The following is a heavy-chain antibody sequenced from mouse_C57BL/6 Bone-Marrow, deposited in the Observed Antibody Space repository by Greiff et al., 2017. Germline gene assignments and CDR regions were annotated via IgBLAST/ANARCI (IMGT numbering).Heavy chain of an antibody. J-gene: IGHJ3*01. CDR2: IDPSDSYT. Sequence: VQLQQPGAELVMPGASVKLSCKASGYTFTSYWMHWVKQRPGQGLEWIGEIDPSDSYTNYNHKFKGKSTLTVDKSSSTAYMQLSSLTSEDSAVYYCAGGWFAYWGQGTLVTVSA. CDR1: GYTFTSYW. CDR3: AGGWFAY. V-gene: IGHV1-69*01.